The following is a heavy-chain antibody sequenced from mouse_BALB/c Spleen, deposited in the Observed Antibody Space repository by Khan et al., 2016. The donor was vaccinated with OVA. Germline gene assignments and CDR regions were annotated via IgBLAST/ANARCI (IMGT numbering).Heavy chain of an antibody. V-gene: IGHV5-6*01. J-gene: IGHJ3*01. CDR2: VSTGGSYT. CDR3: TRLAYYYDSEGFAY. D-gene: IGHD1-1*01. CDR1: GFTFSTYG. Sequence: DVQLVESGGDLVKPGGSLKLSCAASGFTFSTYGMSWVRQTADRRLEWVATVSTGGSYTYYPDSVKGRFTISRDNAKNTLYLQMNSLKSEDKAMFYCTRLAYYYDSEGFAYWGQGTLVTVSA.